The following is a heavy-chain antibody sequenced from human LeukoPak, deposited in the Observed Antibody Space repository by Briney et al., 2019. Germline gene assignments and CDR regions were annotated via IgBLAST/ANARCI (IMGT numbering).Heavy chain of an antibody. CDR3: ARLGYYDNLTGWFDP. Sequence: SVKVSCRASGYTFTTYGISWVRQAPGQGLEWMGGIIPIFGTANYAQKFQGRVTITADESTSTAYMELSSLRSEDTAVYYCARLGYYDNLTGWFDPWGQGTLVTVSS. J-gene: IGHJ5*02. V-gene: IGHV1-69*13. CDR2: IIPIFGTA. D-gene: IGHD3-9*01. CDR1: GYTFTTYG.